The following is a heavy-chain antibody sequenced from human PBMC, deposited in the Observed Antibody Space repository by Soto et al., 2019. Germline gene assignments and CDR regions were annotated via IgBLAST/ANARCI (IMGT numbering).Heavy chain of an antibody. CDR2: ISRSGSNA. V-gene: IGHV3-23*01. CDR3: ARDVGYYDILTGPLRAYYGMDV. D-gene: IGHD3-9*01. J-gene: IGHJ6*02. CDR1: GFTFSNYD. Sequence: GSLRLSCAASGFTFSNYDMSWVRQAPGKGLEWVSSISRSGSNAYYADSVKGRFTFSRDNSKNTLFLQMNSLRAEDTALYYCARDVGYYDILTGPLRAYYGMDVWGQGTTVTVSS.